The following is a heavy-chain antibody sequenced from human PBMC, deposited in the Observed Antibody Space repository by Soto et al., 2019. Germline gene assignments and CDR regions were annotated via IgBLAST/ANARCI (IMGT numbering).Heavy chain of an antibody. J-gene: IGHJ2*01. CDR2: IYSGGST. V-gene: IGHV3-53*01. Sequence: EVQLVESGGGLIQPGGSLRLSCAASGFTVSSNYMSWVRQAPGKGLEWVSVIYSGGSTYYADSVKGRFTISRDNSKNTLYPRTNSLSAEAPAVSYCASAGIAYWYFDLWAGGTLDAVS. CDR1: GFTVSSNY. D-gene: IGHD2-21*01. CDR3: ASAGIAYWYFDL.